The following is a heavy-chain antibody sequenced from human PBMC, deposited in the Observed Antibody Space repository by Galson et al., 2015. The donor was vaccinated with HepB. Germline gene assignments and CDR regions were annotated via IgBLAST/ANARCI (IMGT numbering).Heavy chain of an antibody. CDR1: GFTFSSYA. Sequence: SLRLSCAASGFTFSSYAMHWVRQAPGKGLEWVAVISYDGSNKYYADSVKGRFTISRDNSKNTLYLQMNSLRAEDTAVYYCARGGWGVVPAAHDAFDIWGQGTMVTVSS. CDR2: ISYDGSNK. V-gene: IGHV3-30-3*01. J-gene: IGHJ3*02. CDR3: ARGGWGVVPAAHDAFDI. D-gene: IGHD2-2*01.